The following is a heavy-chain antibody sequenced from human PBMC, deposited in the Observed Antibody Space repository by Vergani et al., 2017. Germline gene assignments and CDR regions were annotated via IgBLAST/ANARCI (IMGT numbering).Heavy chain of an antibody. CDR2: IIPSLATT. V-gene: IGHV1-69*04. CDR1: GGTFSSYA. Sequence: QVQLVQSGAEVKKPGSSVKVSCKASGGTFSSYALNWVRQAPGQGLEWMGSIIPSLATTIYAQKFQGRVTITADKSTSTAYMELSSLRSEDTAVYYCATGDQLVAATRFDYWGQGTLVTVSS. J-gene: IGHJ4*02. D-gene: IGHD2-15*01. CDR3: ATGDQLVAATRFDY.